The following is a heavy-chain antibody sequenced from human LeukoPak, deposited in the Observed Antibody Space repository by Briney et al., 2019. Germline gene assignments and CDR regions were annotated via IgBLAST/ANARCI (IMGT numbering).Heavy chain of an antibody. J-gene: IGHJ4*02. CDR2: IYYSGST. CDR3: ATEIAAAGTVY. V-gene: IGHV4-59*12. CDR1: GGSISSYY. D-gene: IGHD6-13*01. Sequence: PSETLSLTCTVSGGSISSYYWSWIRQPPGKGLEWIGYIYYSGSTNYNPSLKSRVAISVDTSKNQFSLKLSSVTAADTAVYYCATEIAAAGTVYWGQGTLVTVSS.